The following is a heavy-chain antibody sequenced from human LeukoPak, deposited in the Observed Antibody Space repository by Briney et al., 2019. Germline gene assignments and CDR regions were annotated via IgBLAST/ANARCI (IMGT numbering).Heavy chain of an antibody. CDR2: ITGTT. CDR3: AKAFREYGSSTYSSFDI. D-gene: IGHD6-13*01. Sequence: GGPLRLSCAASGFTFSSYAMSWVRHAPGKGLQWVSTITGTTHYADSMRGRFTISRDNSKNILYLQMNSLSTEDTAIYYCAKAFREYGSSTYSSFDIWGQGTMVTVSS. J-gene: IGHJ3*02. V-gene: IGHV3-23*01. CDR1: GFTFSSYA.